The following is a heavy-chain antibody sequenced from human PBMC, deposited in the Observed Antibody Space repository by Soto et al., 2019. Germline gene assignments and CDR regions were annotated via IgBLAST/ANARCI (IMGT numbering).Heavy chain of an antibody. CDR3: ARAAGGLAAAGSGSWFDP. CDR1: GFTFSSYD. Sequence: GGSLRLSCAASGFTFSSYDMHWVRQATGKGLEWVSAIGTAGDTYYPGSVKGRFTISRENAKNSLYLQMNSLRAEDTAVYYCARAAGGLAAAGSGSWFDPWGQGTLVTVSS. J-gene: IGHJ5*02. V-gene: IGHV3-13*01. CDR2: IGTAGDT. D-gene: IGHD6-13*01.